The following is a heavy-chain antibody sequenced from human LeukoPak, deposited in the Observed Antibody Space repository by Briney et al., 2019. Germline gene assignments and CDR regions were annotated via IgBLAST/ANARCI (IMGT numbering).Heavy chain of an antibody. J-gene: IGHJ4*02. CDR1: GGSLSGYY. CDR3: ARDRAFDY. CDR2: ISSSSSYI. V-gene: IGHV3-21*01. Sequence: PSETLSLTCAVYGGSLSGYYWSWVRQAPGKGLEWVSSISSSSSYIYYADSVKGRFTISRDNAKNSLYLQMNSLRAEDTAVYYCARDRAFDYWGQGTLVTVSS.